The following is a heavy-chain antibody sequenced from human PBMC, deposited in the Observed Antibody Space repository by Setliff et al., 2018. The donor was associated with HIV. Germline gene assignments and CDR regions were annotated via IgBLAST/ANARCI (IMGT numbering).Heavy chain of an antibody. V-gene: IGHV4-59*08. Sequence: SETLSLTCIVSGASISSDTWSWIRQPPGKGLQWIGFIYNSEMINYNPSLKSRVTISVDRSKNQFSLKLSSVTAADTAVYYCARRGDFFYYAMDVWGQGTTVTVSS. J-gene: IGHJ6*02. CDR1: GASISSDT. CDR3: ARRGDFFYYAMDV. CDR2: IYNSEMI.